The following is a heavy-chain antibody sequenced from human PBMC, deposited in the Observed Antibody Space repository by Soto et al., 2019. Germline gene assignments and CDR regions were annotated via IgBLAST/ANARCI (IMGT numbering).Heavy chain of an antibody. CDR3: AKVIYPIYCTNGVCYTGYLGTGMDV. J-gene: IGHJ6*02. V-gene: IGHV3-30*18. CDR1: GFTFSSYG. Sequence: PGGSLRLSCAASGFTFSSYGMHWVRQAPGKGLEWVAVISYDGSNKYYADSVKGRFTISRDNSKNTLYLQMNSLRAEDTAVYYCAKVIYPIYCTNGVCYTGYLGTGMDVWGQGTTVTVSS. D-gene: IGHD2-8*01. CDR2: ISYDGSNK.